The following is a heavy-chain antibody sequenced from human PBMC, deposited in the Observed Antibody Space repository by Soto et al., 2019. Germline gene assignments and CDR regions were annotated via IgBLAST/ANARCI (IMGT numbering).Heavy chain of an antibody. D-gene: IGHD2-15*01. V-gene: IGHV1-3*01. CDR2: INAGNGNT. CDR1: GYTFTSYA. Sequence: QVQLVQSGAEVKKPGASVKVSCKASGYTFTSYAMHWVRQAPGQRLEWMGWINAGNGNTKYSQKFQGRVTITRDTSASTAYMELSSLRSEDTAVYYCARDHLYCSGGSCYEDYYYCYMDVWGKGTTVTVSS. J-gene: IGHJ6*03. CDR3: ARDHLYCSGGSCYEDYYYCYMDV.